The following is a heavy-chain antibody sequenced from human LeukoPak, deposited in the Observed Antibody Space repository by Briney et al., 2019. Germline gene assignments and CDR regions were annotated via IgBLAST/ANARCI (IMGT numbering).Heavy chain of an antibody. D-gene: IGHD6-19*01. Sequence: ASVKVSCKASGGTFSSYAISWVRQAPGQGLEWMGRIIPIFGTANYAQKFQGRVMITTDESTSTAYMELSSLRSEDTAVYYCARDRGLVRLYYFDYWGQGTLVTVSS. CDR2: IIPIFGTA. V-gene: IGHV1-69*05. CDR3: ARDRGLVRLYYFDY. CDR1: GGTFSSYA. J-gene: IGHJ4*02.